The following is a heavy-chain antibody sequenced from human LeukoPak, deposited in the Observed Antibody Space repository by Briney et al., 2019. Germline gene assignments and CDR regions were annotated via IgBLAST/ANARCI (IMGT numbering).Heavy chain of an antibody. V-gene: IGHV1-2*02. D-gene: IGHD3-10*01. J-gene: IGHJ4*02. CDR3: ARDGKLQYYGSGSFQGFDY. CDR2: INPNSGGT. Sequence: ASVKVSCKASGYTFTGYYMHWVRQAPGQGLEWMGWINPNSGGTNYAQKFQGRVTMTRDTSISTAYMELSRLRSDDTAVYYCARDGKLQYYGSGSFQGFDYWGQGTLVTVSS. CDR1: GYTFTGYY.